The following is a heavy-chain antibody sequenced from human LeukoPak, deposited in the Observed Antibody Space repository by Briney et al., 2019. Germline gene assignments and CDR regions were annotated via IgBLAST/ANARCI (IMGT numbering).Heavy chain of an antibody. CDR3: ARVTHYYASGGLVVYYFDY. J-gene: IGHJ4*02. V-gene: IGHV3-74*01. CDR2: IKSDGSST. CDR1: GFTFSIYW. Sequence: PGGSLRLSCAASGFTFSIYWMHWVRQAPGKGLVWVSRIKSDGSSTTYADSVKGRFTISRDNAKNTLYLQMKSLRAEDTAVYYCARVTHYYASGGLVVYYFDYWGQGTLVTVSS. D-gene: IGHD3-10*01.